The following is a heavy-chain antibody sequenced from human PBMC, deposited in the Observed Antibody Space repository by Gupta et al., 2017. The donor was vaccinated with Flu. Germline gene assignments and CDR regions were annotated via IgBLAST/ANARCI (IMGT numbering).Heavy chain of an antibody. CDR2: ISFDGRSL. D-gene: IGHD5-18*01. CDR1: GFSFIYYC. Sequence: VELAESGGAVVQPERRLRLPCAASGFSFIYYCMTCLRQTPGKGLEWLAVISFDGRSLFYADSVRGRFTISRDNSKDTVYLQLNTARVEDTALYYCARSAMVAGNNWFFDLWGRGTLVTVSS. V-gene: IGHV3-33*08. J-gene: IGHJ2*01. CDR3: ARSAMVAGNNWFFDL.